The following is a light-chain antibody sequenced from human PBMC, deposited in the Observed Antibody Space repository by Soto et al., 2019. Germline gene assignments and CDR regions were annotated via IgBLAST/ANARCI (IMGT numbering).Light chain of an antibody. V-gene: IGKV1-9*01. CDR1: QGISSY. CDR2: AAS. CDR3: LQDYNYPWT. Sequence: DIQMTQSPSSLSASVGDRVTIPCRASQGISSYLAWYQQKPGKAPKLLIYAASTLQSGVPSRFSGSGSGTEFTLTISSLQPEDFATYYCLQDYNYPWTFGQGTKVDIK. J-gene: IGKJ1*01.